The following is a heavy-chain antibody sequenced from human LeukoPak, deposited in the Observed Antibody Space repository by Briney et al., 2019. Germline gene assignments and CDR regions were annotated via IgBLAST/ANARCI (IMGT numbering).Heavy chain of an antibody. CDR1: GGSMRNYF. V-gene: IGHV4-4*07. CDR2: ISAGGST. D-gene: IGHD6-13*01. J-gene: IGHJ4*02. CDR3: ARDGSSSWPFDF. Sequence: SETLSLTCTVSGGSMRNYFWNWVRQPAGEGLEWIGRISAGGSTDYNPSLESRLTMSVDTSKNQFSLRLSSVTAADTAVYYCARDGSSSWPFDFWGQGTLVTVSS.